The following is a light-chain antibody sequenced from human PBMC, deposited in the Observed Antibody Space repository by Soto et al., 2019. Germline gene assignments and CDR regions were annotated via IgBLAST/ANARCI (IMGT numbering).Light chain of an antibody. Sequence: DIQMAQSPSSLSASVGDRVTITCRASQGISNYLAWYQQKPGKAPKVLIYAASTLQSGFPTRFSGSGSGTDFTLSISSLQAEDVVTYYCQKYDNVAWAFGQGTKVEIK. CDR1: QGISNY. J-gene: IGKJ1*01. CDR3: QKYDNVAWA. CDR2: AAS. V-gene: IGKV1-27*01.